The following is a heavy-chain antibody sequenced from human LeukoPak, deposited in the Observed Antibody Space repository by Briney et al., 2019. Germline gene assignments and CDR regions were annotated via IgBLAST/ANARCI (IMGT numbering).Heavy chain of an antibody. CDR1: GFTFSSYR. Sequence: GGSLRLSCAASGFTFSSYRMNWVRQAPGQGLEWVANIKQDGGDEYYVDSVKGRFTISRDNAKNSLFLQMNSLRAEDTAVYYCVRGHGAFDIWGQGTMVSVSS. V-gene: IGHV3-7*04. J-gene: IGHJ3*02. CDR3: VRGHGAFDI. CDR2: IKQDGGDE.